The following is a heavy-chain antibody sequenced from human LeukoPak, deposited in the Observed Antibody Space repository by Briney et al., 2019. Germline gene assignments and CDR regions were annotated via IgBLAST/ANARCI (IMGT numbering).Heavy chain of an antibody. Sequence: SETMSLTCAVYGGSFSGYYWSWIRQPPGKRLEWIGEINHSGSTNYNPSLKSRVTISVDTSKNQFSLKLSSVTAADTAVYYCARCKDDSSGSSDEAFDIWGQGTMVTVSS. CDR2: INHSGST. CDR1: GGSFSGYY. V-gene: IGHV4-34*01. CDR3: ARCKDDSSGSSDEAFDI. J-gene: IGHJ3*02. D-gene: IGHD3-22*01.